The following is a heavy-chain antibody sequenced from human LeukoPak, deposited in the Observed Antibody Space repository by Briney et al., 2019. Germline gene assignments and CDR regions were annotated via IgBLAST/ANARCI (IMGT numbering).Heavy chain of an antibody. CDR2: IYYGENT. J-gene: IGHJ5*02. D-gene: IGHD3-10*01. V-gene: IGHV4-39*02. CDR1: GDSISSGPYY. CDR3: ARDRGYYGSGLFDP. Sequence: SETLSLTCTVSGDSISSGPYYWGWIRQPPGKGLEWIGNIYYGENTYYNPSLKSRVTISIDTSNNQFYLKLSSLTAADTAVYYCARDRGYYGSGLFDPWAREPWSPSPQ.